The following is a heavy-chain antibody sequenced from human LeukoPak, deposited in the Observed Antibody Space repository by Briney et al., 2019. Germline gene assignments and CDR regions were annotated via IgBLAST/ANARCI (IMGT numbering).Heavy chain of an antibody. CDR1: SGSFSGYY. V-gene: IGHV4-34*01. D-gene: IGHD4-17*01. CDR3: ARAVRRRAYYYYGMDV. Sequence: SETLSLTCAVYSGSFSGYYWSWIRQPPGKGLEWIGEINHSGSTNYNPSLKSRVTISVDTSKNQFSLKLSSVTAADTAVYYCARAVRRRAYYYYGMDVWGQGTTVTVSS. J-gene: IGHJ6*02. CDR2: INHSGST.